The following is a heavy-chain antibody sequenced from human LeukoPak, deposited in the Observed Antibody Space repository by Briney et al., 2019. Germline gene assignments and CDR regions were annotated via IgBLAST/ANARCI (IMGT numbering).Heavy chain of an antibody. V-gene: IGHV3-30*02. D-gene: IGHD3-9*01. Sequence: GGSLRLSCAASGFTFSSYGMHWVRQAPGKGLEWVAFIRYDGSNKYYADSVKGRFTISRDNSKNMLYLQMNSLRAEDTAVYYCAREDKYYDILTGSDHSWGQGTLVTVSS. CDR2: IRYDGSNK. J-gene: IGHJ4*02. CDR3: AREDKYYDILTGSDHS. CDR1: GFTFSSYG.